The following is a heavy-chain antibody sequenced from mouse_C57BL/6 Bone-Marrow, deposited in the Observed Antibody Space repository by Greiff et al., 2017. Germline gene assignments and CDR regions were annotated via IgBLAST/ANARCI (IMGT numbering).Heavy chain of an antibody. CDR1: GFSLTSYA. D-gene: IGHD2-4*01. CDR2: IWTGGGT. CDR3: ARNNYDYDPYAMDY. V-gene: IGHV2-9-1*01. J-gene: IGHJ4*01. Sequence: VKLVESGPGLVAPSQSLSITCTVSGFSLTSYAISWVRQPPGKGLEWLGVIWTGGGTNYNSALKSRLSISKDNSKSQVFLKMNSLQTDDTARYYCARNNYDYDPYAMDYWGQGTSVTVSS.